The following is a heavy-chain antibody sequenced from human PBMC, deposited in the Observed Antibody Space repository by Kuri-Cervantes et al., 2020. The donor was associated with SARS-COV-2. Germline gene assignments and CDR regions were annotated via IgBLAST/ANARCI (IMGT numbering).Heavy chain of an antibody. CDR1: GYTFTSYY. V-gene: IGHV1-46*01. CDR3: ARELVRMLYGGNSEGWFDP. D-gene: IGHD4-23*01. CDR2: INPSGGST. J-gene: IGHJ5*01. Sequence: ASVKVSCKASGYTFTSYYMHWVRQAPGQGLEWMGIINPSGGSTSYAQKFQGRVTMTRDTSTSTVYMELSSLRSEDTAVYYCARELVRMLYGGNSEGWFDPWGQGTLVTVSS.